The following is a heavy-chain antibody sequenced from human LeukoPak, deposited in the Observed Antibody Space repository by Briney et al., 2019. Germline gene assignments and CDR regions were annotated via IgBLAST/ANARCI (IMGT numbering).Heavy chain of an antibody. CDR1: GFTFGDYA. V-gene: IGHV3-49*04. CDR2: SRSKAYGWTT. Sequence: GRSLRLSCTASGFTFGDYAMSWVRQAPGKGLEWVGFSRSKAYGWTTEYAASVKGRFTISRDDSKSIAYLQMNSLKTEDIAVYYCTRDSSGPDAFDIWGQGTMVTVSS. CDR3: TRDSSGPDAFDI. D-gene: IGHD6-19*01. J-gene: IGHJ3*02.